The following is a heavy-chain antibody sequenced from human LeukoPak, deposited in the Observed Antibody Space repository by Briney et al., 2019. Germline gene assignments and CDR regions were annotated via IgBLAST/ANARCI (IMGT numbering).Heavy chain of an antibody. CDR2: ISSSSYI. J-gene: IGHJ4*02. D-gene: IGHD6-13*01. CDR3: GHTGSSWGSAFDY. V-gene: IGHV3-21*01. Sequence: GGSLRLSCAASGFTFSSYSMNWVRQAPGKGLEWVSSISSSSYIYYADSVKGRFTISRDNAKNSLYLQMNSLRAEDTAVYYCGHTGSSWGSAFDYWGQGTLVTVSS. CDR1: GFTFSSYS.